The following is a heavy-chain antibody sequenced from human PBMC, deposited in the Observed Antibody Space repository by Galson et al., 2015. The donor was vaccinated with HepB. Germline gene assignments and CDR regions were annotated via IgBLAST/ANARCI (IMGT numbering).Heavy chain of an antibody. Sequence: SLRLSCAASGFTFRSYAMSWVRQAPGKGLEWVSTISGSGISTYYADSVKGRFTISRDNSKNTVFLQMSSLRGEATAVYYCARKMSSGWRPTCYFYGMDVWGQGTTVTVSS. CDR3: ARKMSSGWRPTCYFYGMDV. CDR1: GFTFRSYA. J-gene: IGHJ6*02. D-gene: IGHD6-19*01. CDR2: ISGSGIST. V-gene: IGHV3-23*01.